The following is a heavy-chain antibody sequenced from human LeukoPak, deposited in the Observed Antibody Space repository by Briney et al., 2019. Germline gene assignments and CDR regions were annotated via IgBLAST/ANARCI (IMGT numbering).Heavy chain of an antibody. D-gene: IGHD3-9*01. CDR2: ISYDGSNK. CDR1: GFTFSSYA. J-gene: IGHJ4*02. CDR3: AATRGVDILTGYQFDY. Sequence: PGGSLRLSCAASGFTFSSYAMHWVRQAPGKGLEWVAVISYDGSNKYYADSVKGRFTISRDNSKNTLYLQMNSLRAEDTAVYYCAATRGVDILTGYQFDYWGQGTLVTVSS. V-gene: IGHV3-30*04.